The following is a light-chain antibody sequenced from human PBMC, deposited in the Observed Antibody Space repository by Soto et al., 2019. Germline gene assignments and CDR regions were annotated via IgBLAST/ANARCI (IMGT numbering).Light chain of an antibody. CDR3: QVWDSSSLHVV. J-gene: IGLJ2*01. Sequence: SYELTQAPSVSVAQGQTAWVTCGGDDIGDKRVHWYQQRPGQAPVLVVYKDRDRPSGIPERFSGSNSGNTATLTISRVEGGDEADYYCQVWDSSSLHVVFGGGTKVTVL. V-gene: IGLV3-21*02. CDR2: KDR. CDR1: DIGDKR.